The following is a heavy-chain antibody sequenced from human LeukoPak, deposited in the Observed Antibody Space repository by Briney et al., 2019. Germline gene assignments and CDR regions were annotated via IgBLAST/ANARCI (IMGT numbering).Heavy chain of an antibody. CDR3: ARAHNWKYGSFDF. D-gene: IGHD1-7*01. Sequence: PGGSLRLSCAASGFTFDDYGMSWVRQAPGKGLEWVSGIRNGGSTGYADSVKGRFTISRDNAKNTLYLQMNSLRAEDTTVYYCARAHNWKYGSFDFWGQGTLVTVSS. CDR2: IRNGGST. CDR1: GFTFDDYG. V-gene: IGHV3-20*04. J-gene: IGHJ4*02.